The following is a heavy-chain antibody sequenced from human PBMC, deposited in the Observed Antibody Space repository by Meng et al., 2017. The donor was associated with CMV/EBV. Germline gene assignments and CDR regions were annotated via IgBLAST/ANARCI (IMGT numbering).Heavy chain of an antibody. D-gene: IGHD6-6*01. CDR3: ARSLYSSSPHFDY. V-gene: IGHV1-69*05. Sequence: CKASGGNFSSYAISWVRQAPGQGLEWMGGIIPIFGTANYAQKFQGRVTITTDESTSTAYMELSSLRSEDTAVYYCARSLYSSSPHFDYWGQGTLVTVSS. J-gene: IGHJ4*02. CDR1: GGNFSSYA. CDR2: IIPIFGTA.